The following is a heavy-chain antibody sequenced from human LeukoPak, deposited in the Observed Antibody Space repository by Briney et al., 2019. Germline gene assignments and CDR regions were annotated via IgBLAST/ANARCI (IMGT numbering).Heavy chain of an antibody. V-gene: IGHV3-48*03. CDR3: ARATWGIDSSGFLDY. CDR2: ISSSGSTI. Sequence: PGGSLTLSCAASGFTFSTYEMDWIRQAPGKGLEWGAYISSSGSTIYYADSVKGRFTISRDNAKKSLYLQMNSLRAEDTAVYYCARATWGIDSSGFLDYWGQGILVTVSS. J-gene: IGHJ4*02. D-gene: IGHD3-22*01. CDR1: GFTFSTYE.